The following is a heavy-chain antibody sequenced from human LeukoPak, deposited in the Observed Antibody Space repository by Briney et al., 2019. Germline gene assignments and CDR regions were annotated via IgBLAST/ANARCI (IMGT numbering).Heavy chain of an antibody. CDR3: ARGTMVRGGRVDF. CDR1: GFTFSSYS. V-gene: IGHV3-21*01. CDR2: ISSSSSYI. Sequence: GGSLRLSCAASGFTFSSYSMNWVRQAPGKGLEWVSSISSSSSYIYYADSVKGRLTISRDNAKNSLYLQMNTLRAEDTAVYYCARGTMVRGGRVDFWGQGTLVTVSS. D-gene: IGHD3-10*01. J-gene: IGHJ4*02.